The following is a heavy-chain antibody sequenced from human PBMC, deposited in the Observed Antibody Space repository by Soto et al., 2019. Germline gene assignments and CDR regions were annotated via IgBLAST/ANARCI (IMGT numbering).Heavy chain of an antibody. J-gene: IGHJ6*02. CDR2: IIPIFGTA. D-gene: IGHD1-26*01. CDR1: GDTFSSYA. V-gene: IGHV1-69*13. CDR3: ARAVSVGATIYYYGMDV. Sequence: GASVKVSCKASGDTFSSYAISWVRQAPGQGLEWMGGIIPIFGTANYAQKFQGRVTITADESTSTAYMELSSLRSEDTAVYYCARAVSVGATIYYYGMDVWGQGTTVTVS.